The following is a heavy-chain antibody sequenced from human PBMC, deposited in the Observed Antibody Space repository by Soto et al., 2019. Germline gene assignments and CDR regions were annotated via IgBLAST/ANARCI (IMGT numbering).Heavy chain of an antibody. V-gene: IGHV1-18*01. CDR3: ARVGGCAGYGLCMDV. D-gene: IGHD3-10*01. J-gene: IGHJ6*02. CDR1: GYTFTSYG. Sequence: GASVKVYCKASGYTFTSYGISWVRQAPGQGLEWMGWISAYNGNTNYAQKLQGRVTMTTDTSTSTAYMELRSLRSDDTAVYYCARVGGCAGYGLCMDVWGQGTTVTVSS. CDR2: ISAYNGNT.